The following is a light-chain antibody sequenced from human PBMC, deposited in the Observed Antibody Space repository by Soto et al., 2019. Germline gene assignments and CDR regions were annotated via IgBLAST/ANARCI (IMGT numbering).Light chain of an antibody. CDR2: DAS. Sequence: EIVLTQSPATLSLSPGERATLSCRASQSVSSYLAWYQQKPGQAPRLLIYDASNRATGIPARFSGSGSGTDFTLPISSLEPEDFSIYYAQQRSNWPSTFGGGTKVEIK. CDR1: QSVSSY. J-gene: IGKJ4*01. V-gene: IGKV3-11*01. CDR3: QQRSNWPST.